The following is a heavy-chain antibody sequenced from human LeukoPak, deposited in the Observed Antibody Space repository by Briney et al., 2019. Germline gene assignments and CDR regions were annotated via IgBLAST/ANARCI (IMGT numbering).Heavy chain of an antibody. V-gene: IGHV3-23*01. CDR2: ISGSGGST. CDR3: AKGLGYCSSTSCLLTSYGMDV. J-gene: IGHJ6*02. D-gene: IGHD2-2*01. CDR1: GFTFSSYA. Sequence: GGSLRPSCAASGFTFSSYAMSWVRQAPGKGLEWVSAISGSGGSTYYADSVKGRFTISRDNSKNTLYLQMDSLRAEDTAVYYCAKGLGYCSSTSCLLTSYGMDVWGQGTTVTVSS.